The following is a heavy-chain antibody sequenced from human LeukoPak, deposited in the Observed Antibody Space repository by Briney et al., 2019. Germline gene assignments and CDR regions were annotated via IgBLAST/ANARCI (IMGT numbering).Heavy chain of an antibody. CDR2: ISPDGSST. CDR3: ARDVGWGSGNGEG. D-gene: IGHD2-21*01. Sequence: GGSLRLSCAASGFTFSSYWMHWVRQAPGKGLVWVSRISPDGSSTNYVDSVKGRFSISRDNAKNTLYLQMNSLRAEDTAVYYCARDVGWGSGNGEGWGQGTLVTVSA. V-gene: IGHV3-74*01. J-gene: IGHJ4*02. CDR1: GFTFSSYW.